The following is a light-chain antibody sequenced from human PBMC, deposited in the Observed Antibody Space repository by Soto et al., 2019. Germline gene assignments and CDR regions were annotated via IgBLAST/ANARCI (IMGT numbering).Light chain of an antibody. CDR3: QQYGNSTAT. Sequence: EIVLTQSPGTLSLSPGERATLSCRASQSVSSSYLAWYQQKPGQAPRLLIYGASSRATGIPDRFSGSGSGTDFTLTITRLEAEDFSVYFCQQYGNSTATFGPGTKVEIK. J-gene: IGKJ3*01. CDR2: GAS. V-gene: IGKV3-20*01. CDR1: QSVSSSY.